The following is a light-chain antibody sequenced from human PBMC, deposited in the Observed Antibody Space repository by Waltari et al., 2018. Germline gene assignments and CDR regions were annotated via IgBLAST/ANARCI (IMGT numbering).Light chain of an antibody. V-gene: IGLV4-69*01. J-gene: IGLJ3*02. CDR2: VNSDGSH. Sequence: QLVLTQSPSASASLGASVKLTCPLSRGHSTNVIAWLQKRPERGPRYVMKVNSDGSHNKGDEIPDRFSVSSSGAEHYLTISSLQSEDEADYYCQTGGHGTWVFGGGTKLTVL. CDR1: RGHSTNV. CDR3: QTGGHGTWV.